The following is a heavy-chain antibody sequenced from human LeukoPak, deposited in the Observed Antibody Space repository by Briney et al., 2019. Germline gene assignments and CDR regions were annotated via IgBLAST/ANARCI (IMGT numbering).Heavy chain of an antibody. CDR1: GGSISSYY. D-gene: IGHD6-13*01. Sequence: SETLSLTCTVSGGSISSYYWSWIRQPPGKGLEWIGYIYYSGSTNYNPSLKSRVTISVDTSKNQFSLKLSSVTAADTAVYYCARGVIAAAGDALDIWGQGTMVTVSS. CDR3: ARGVIAAAGDALDI. J-gene: IGHJ3*02. V-gene: IGHV4-59*01. CDR2: IYYSGST.